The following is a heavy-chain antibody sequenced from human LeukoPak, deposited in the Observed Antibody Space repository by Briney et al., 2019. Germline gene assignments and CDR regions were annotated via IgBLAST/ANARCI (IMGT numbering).Heavy chain of an antibody. J-gene: IGHJ4*02. CDR1: GFTVSANY. D-gene: IGHD4-11*01. CDR2: IYYSGST. CDR3: ARDYPGYFDY. Sequence: GSLRLSCAASGFTVSANYLTWIRQPPGKGLEWIGSIYYSGSTYYNPSLKSRVTISVDTSKNQFSLKLSSVTAADTAVYYCARDYPGYFDYWGQGTLVTVSS. V-gene: IGHV4-38-2*01.